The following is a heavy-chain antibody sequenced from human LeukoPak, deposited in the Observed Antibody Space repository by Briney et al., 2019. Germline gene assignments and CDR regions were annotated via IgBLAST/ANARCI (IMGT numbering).Heavy chain of an antibody. V-gene: IGHV3-11*04. CDR2: ISSSGSMI. D-gene: IGHD4-17*01. CDR3: ARDEYIHGDLTNFDS. Sequence: PGGSLRLSCAASGFTFSDYYMSWTRQAPGKGLEWVSYISSSGSMISDADSVKGRFTISRDNAKKSLYLQMNSLRAEDTAVYYCARDEYIHGDLTNFDSWGQGTLVIVSS. J-gene: IGHJ4*02. CDR1: GFTFSDYY.